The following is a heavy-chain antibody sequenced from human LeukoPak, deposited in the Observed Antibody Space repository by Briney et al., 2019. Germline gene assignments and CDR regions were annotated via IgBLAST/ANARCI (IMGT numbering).Heavy chain of an antibody. CDR3: AKRDYYDSSGFSPLFQH. Sequence: GGSLRLSCVASGFTFSSYWMHWVRQDPRKGLVWVSRINGDVRNINYADSVRGRFTISRDNAKNTLYLQMNTLRVEDTAVYYCAKRDYYDSSGFSPLFQHWGQGTLVTVSS. CDR1: GFTFSSYW. J-gene: IGHJ1*01. CDR2: INGDVRNI. V-gene: IGHV3-74*01. D-gene: IGHD3-22*01.